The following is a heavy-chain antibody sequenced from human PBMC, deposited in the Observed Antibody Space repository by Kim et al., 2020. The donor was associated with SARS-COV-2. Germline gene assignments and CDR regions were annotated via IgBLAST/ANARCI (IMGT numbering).Heavy chain of an antibody. CDR2: YK. CDR3: ARSSSNSFDS. J-gene: IGHJ4*02. D-gene: IGHD6-19*01. Sequence: YKDYTVSVKSRINISPDTSKNQFSLHLNSVTPEDTAVYYCARSSSNSFDSWGQGTLVTVSS. V-gene: IGHV6-1*01.